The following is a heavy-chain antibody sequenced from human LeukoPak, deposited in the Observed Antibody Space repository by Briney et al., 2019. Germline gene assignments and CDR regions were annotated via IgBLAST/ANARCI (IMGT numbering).Heavy chain of an antibody. J-gene: IGHJ6*03. Sequence: QPGGSLRLSCAASGFTFSSYWMSWVRQAPGKGLEWVANIKQDGSEKYYVDSVKGRFTISRDNAKNSLYLQMNSLRAEDTAVYYCARLRSYSSGWYAFNYYYYYMDVWGKGTTVTVSS. CDR3: ARLRSYSSGWYAFNYYYYYMDV. CDR2: IKQDGSEK. D-gene: IGHD6-19*01. CDR1: GFTFSSYW. V-gene: IGHV3-7*01.